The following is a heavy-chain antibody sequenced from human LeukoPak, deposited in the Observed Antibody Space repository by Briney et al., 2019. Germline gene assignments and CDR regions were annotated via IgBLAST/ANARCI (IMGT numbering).Heavy chain of an antibody. CDR2: ISGSSTKI. CDR1: GFTFSGYA. J-gene: IGHJ4*02. V-gene: IGHV3-48*01. Sequence: PGGSLRLSCAASGFTFSGYAMNWVRQAPGKGLEWVSYISGSSTKIYYAESVKGRFTISRDNAKNSLSLQMNSLRADDTAVYYCARGGSYVHYWGQGTLVTVSS. D-gene: IGHD1-26*01. CDR3: ARGGSYVHY.